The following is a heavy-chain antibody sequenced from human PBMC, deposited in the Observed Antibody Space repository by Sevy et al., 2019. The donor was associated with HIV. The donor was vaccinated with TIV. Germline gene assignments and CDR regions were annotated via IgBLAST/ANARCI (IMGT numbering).Heavy chain of an antibody. CDR3: ARETSCSSTNCYIPLSGYYGMDL. CDR2: IKQDGCEK. D-gene: IGHD2-2*02. J-gene: IGHJ6*02. CDR1: GFTFNSYW. V-gene: IGHV3-7*01. Sequence: GGSLRLSCVASGFTFNSYWMTWVRQAPGKGLEWVANIKQDGCEKNYVDSVKGRFTISRDSVKSSLYLQMNGLRVEDTAIYYCARETSCSSTNCYIPLSGYYGMDLWGQGTTVTVSS.